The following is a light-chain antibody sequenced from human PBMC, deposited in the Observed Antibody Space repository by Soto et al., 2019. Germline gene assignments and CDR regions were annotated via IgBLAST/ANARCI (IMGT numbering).Light chain of an antibody. Sequence: DIQMTQSPSSLSAYVGDRVTITCQASQDINSYLIWYQQKPGKVPKVLIYDASNLETGVPSRFSRSESGTDFAFTSSSLQHEDIATYYCQQYDSLPLTFGGGTKV. CDR3: QQYDSLPLT. J-gene: IGKJ4*01. CDR1: QDINSY. V-gene: IGKV1-33*01. CDR2: DAS.